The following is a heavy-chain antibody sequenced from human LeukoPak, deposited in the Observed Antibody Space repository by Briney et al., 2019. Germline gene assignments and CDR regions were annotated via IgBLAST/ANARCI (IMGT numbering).Heavy chain of an antibody. D-gene: IGHD3-22*01. J-gene: IGHJ4*02. CDR2: ISAYNGNT. V-gene: IGHV1-18*01. CDR3: ARDLERYYYDSSGYYHSPLDY. CDR1: GYTFTSYG. Sequence: ASVKVSCKASGYTFTSYGISWVRQAPAQGLEGMGCISAYNGNTSYAQKLQGRFTMTTDTSTRTAYMELRRLRSDDTAVYYCARDLERYYYDSSGYYHSPLDYWGQGTLVTVSS.